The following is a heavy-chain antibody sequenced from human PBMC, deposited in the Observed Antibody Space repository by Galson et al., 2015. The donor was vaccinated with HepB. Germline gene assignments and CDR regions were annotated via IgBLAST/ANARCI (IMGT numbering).Heavy chain of an antibody. CDR2: ISYDGGNK. CDR1: GFTFSSYG. CDR3: AKEIAAAPNIYYYYYYMDV. J-gene: IGHJ6*03. D-gene: IGHD6-13*01. V-gene: IGHV3-30*18. Sequence: SLRLSCAASGFTFSSYGMHWVRQAPGKGLEWVAVISYDGGNKYYADSVKGRFTISRDNSKNTLYLQMNSLRAEDTAVYYCAKEIAAAPNIYYYYYYMDVWGKGTTVTVSS.